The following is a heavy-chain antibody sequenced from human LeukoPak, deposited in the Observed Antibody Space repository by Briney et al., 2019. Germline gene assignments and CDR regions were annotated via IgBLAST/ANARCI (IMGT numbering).Heavy chain of an antibody. CDR2: INHSGST. V-gene: IGHV4-34*01. D-gene: IGHD1-26*01. J-gene: IGHJ4*02. Sequence: SETLSLTXAVYGGSFRGYYWSWIRQPPGKGLEWIGEINHSGSTNYNPSLKSRVTISVDTSKNQFSLKLSSVTAADTAVYYCARGSLSWELRPFDYWGQGTLVTVSS. CDR3: ARGSLSWELRPFDY. CDR1: GGSFRGYY.